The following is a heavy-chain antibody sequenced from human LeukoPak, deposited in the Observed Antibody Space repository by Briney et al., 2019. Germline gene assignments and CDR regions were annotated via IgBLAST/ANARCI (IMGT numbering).Heavy chain of an antibody. D-gene: IGHD2-2*02. CDR1: GFTFSSYG. Sequence: GGSLRLSCAASGFTFSSYGMHWVRQAPGKGLEWVAVISYDGSNKYYADSVKGRFTISRDNSKKTLYLQMNSLRGEDTAVYYCARASAAIAPIAGLPGDYWGQGTLVTVSS. CDR3: ARASAAIAPIAGLPGDY. CDR2: ISYDGSNK. J-gene: IGHJ4*02. V-gene: IGHV3-30*01.